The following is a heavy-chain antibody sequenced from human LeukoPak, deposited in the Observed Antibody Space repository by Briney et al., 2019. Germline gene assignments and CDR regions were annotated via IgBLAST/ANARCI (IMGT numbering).Heavy chain of an antibody. CDR2: IYYSGST. CDR3: ARDVLFDP. Sequence: PSETLSLTCTVSCGSISSYYWSWIRQPPGKGLGWIGYIYYSGSTNYNPSLKSRVTISVDTSKNQFSLKLSSVTAADTAVYYCARDVLFDPWGQGTLVTVSS. V-gene: IGHV4-59*01. J-gene: IGHJ5*02. CDR1: CGSISSYY.